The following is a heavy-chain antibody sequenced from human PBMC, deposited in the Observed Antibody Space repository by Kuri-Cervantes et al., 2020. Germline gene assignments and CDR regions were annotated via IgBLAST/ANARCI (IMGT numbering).Heavy chain of an antibody. D-gene: IGHD3-10*01. CDR2: ISSSSSYI. J-gene: IGHJ5*02. V-gene: IGHV3-21*03. CDR1: GFTFSSYS. CDR3: ARYYYYGSGSYPSWFDP. Sequence: GESLKISCAASGFTFSSYSMNWVRQAPGKGLEWVSSISSSSSYIYYADSVKGRFTISRDNAKNSLYLQMNSLRAEDTAVYYCARYYYYGSGSYPSWFDPRGQGSLVTVSS.